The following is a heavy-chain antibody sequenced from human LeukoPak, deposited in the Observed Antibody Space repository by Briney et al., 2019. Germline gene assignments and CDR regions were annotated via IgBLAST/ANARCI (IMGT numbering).Heavy chain of an antibody. D-gene: IGHD6-6*01. CDR1: GATFSSYA. CDR2: TILIFGTA. CDR3: AEGLVEYSSSSSLPRPASQ. J-gene: IGHJ4*02. Sequence: SVKLSCKSSGATFSSYAISWVRLAPGQGHEWMGGTILIFGTANYAQKFQGRVTITTDESTSTAYMGLSSLRSEDTAVYYCAEGLVEYSSSSSLPRPASQWGQGTLVTVSS. V-gene: IGHV1-69*05.